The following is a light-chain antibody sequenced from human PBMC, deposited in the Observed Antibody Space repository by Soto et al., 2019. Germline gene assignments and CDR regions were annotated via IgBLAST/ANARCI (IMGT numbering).Light chain of an antibody. Sequence: QPVLTQSPSASASLGASVKLTCTLSSGHSSYAIAWHQQQPEKGPRYLMKLNSDGSHSKGDGIPDRFSGSSSGAERYLTLSGLQSEDEADYYCQTWGTGIPWVFGGGTKLTVL. V-gene: IGLV4-69*01. CDR3: QTWGTGIPWV. CDR1: SGHSSYA. CDR2: LNSDGSH. J-gene: IGLJ3*02.